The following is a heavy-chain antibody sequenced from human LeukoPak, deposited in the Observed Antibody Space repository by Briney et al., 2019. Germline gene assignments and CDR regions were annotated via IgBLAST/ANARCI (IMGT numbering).Heavy chain of an antibody. Sequence: PGGSLRLSCAASGFTFSSYAMTWVRQAPGKGLEWVSAMTSEGGTYYVDSVKGRFTISRDNSKNTVYLQMNSLRAEDTAVYYCAKDLTRSSGGFDYWGQGTLVTVSS. D-gene: IGHD6-6*01. V-gene: IGHV3-23*01. CDR2: MTSEGGT. CDR1: GFTFSSYA. CDR3: AKDLTRSSGGFDY. J-gene: IGHJ4*02.